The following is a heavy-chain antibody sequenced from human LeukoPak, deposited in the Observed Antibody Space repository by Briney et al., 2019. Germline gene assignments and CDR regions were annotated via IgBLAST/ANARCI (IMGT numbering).Heavy chain of an antibody. D-gene: IGHD3-10*01. V-gene: IGHV4-31*03. CDR3: ATRNYGSESYYSDY. J-gene: IGHJ4*02. CDR2: IYYSGST. Sequence: PSETLSLTCTVSGGSISSGGYYWSWIRQHPGKGLEWIGYIYYSGSTYYNPSLKSRVTISVDTSKNQFSLKLSSVTAADTAVYYCATRNYGSESYYSDYWGQGTLVTVSS. CDR1: GGSISSGGYY.